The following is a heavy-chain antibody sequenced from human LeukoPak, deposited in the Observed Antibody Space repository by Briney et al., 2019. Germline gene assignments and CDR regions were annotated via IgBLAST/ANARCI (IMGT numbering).Heavy chain of an antibody. D-gene: IGHD5-24*01. CDR1: GFAFSKYW. V-gene: IGHV3-7*01. Sequence: GGSLRLSCAASGFAFSKYWMSSVRQAPGKGLEWVANIKEDGSIENYADSVKGRFTVSRHNAKNSLYLQINSLRVEDTAVYYCVSQQLAPPWGQGTLVTVSS. CDR3: VSQQLAPP. J-gene: IGHJ5*02. CDR2: IKEDGSIE.